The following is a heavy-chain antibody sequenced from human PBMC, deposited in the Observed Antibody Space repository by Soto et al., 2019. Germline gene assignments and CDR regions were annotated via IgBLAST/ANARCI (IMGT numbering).Heavy chain of an antibody. CDR2: INPSGGST. CDR3: ARGQSLYDFWSGPQN. V-gene: IGHV1-46*01. D-gene: IGHD3-3*01. CDR1: GYSYTSYY. Sequence: SVKVSCEASGYSYTSYYMHWVRQAPEQGLEWMGIINPSGGSTSYAQKFQGRVTMTRDTSTSTVYMELSSLRSEDTAVYYCARGQSLYDFWSGPQNWGQGTLVTVSS. J-gene: IGHJ4*02.